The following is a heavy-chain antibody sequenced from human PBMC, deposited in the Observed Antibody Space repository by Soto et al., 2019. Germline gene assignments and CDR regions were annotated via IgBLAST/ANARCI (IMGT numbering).Heavy chain of an antibody. Sequence: ASVKVSCKASGYTFTGYYMHWVRQAPGQGLEWMGWINPNSGGTNYAQKFQGWVTMTRDTSISTAYIELSRLRSDDTAVYYCAVSIAAAGKLANYYYGMDVWGQGTTVTVSS. CDR1: GYTFTGYY. CDR3: AVSIAAAGKLANYYYGMDV. V-gene: IGHV1-2*04. J-gene: IGHJ6*02. D-gene: IGHD6-13*01. CDR2: INPNSGGT.